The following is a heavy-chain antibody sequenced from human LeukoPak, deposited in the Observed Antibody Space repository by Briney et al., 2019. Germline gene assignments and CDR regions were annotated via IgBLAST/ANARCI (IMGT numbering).Heavy chain of an antibody. D-gene: IGHD2-15*01. Sequence: SETLSLTCTVSGGSISSSSYYWGWIRQPPGKGLEWIGSIYYSGSTYYNPSLKSRVTISVDTSKNQFSLKLSSVTAADTAVYYCARVVAATAGFDHWGQGTLVTVSS. J-gene: IGHJ4*02. V-gene: IGHV4-39*01. CDR2: IYYSGST. CDR3: ARVVAATAGFDH. CDR1: GGSISSSSYY.